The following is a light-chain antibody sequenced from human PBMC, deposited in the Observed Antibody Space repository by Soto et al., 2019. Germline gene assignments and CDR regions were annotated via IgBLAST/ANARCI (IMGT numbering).Light chain of an antibody. CDR2: DAS. CDR3: QQRSNWPT. J-gene: IGKJ1*01. CDR1: QSVSSY. V-gene: IGKV3-11*01. Sequence: EIVLTQSPATLSLSPGERATLSCRASQSVSSYLAWYQQKPGQAPRLLIYDASNRATGIPARFSGSGSGTDFTLTISSLELEDFAVYYCQQRSNWPTFGQGSTVDMK.